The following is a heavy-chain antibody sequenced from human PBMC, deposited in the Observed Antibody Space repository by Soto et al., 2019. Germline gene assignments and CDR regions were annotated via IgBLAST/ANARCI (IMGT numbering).Heavy chain of an antibody. D-gene: IGHD2-15*01. CDR1: GFTFSSYS. CDR3: ARARRWDIVEST. Sequence: EVQLVESGGGLVKPGGSLRLSCAASGFTFSSYSMNWVRQAPGKGLEWVSSISSSSSYIYYADSVKGRFTISRDNAKNLLYLQMNSLRAEDTAVYYCARARRWDIVESTWGQGTLVTVSS. CDR2: ISSSSSYI. V-gene: IGHV3-21*01. J-gene: IGHJ5*02.